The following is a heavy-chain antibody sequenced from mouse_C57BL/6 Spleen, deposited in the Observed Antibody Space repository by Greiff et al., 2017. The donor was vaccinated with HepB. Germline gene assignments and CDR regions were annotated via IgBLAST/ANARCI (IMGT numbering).Heavy chain of an antibody. CDR1: GYTFTSYW. D-gene: IGHD2-4*01. CDR3: ARPLYYDGAMDY. CDR2: IHPNSGST. V-gene: IGHV1-64*01. J-gene: IGHJ4*01. Sequence: QVQLKQSGAELVKPGASVKLSCKASGYTFTSYWMHWVKQRPGQGLEWIGMIHPNSGSTNYNEKFKSKATLTVDKSSSTAYMQLSSLTSEDSAVYYCARPLYYDGAMDYWGQGTSVTVSS.